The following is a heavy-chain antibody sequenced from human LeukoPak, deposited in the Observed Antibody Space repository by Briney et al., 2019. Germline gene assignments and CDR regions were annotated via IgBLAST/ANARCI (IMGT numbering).Heavy chain of an antibody. V-gene: IGHV4-59*08. CDR2: IYYSGST. Sequence: SETLSLTCTVSGGSISSYYWSWIRQPPGKGLEWIGYIYYSGSTNYNPSLKSRVTISVDTSKNQFSLKLSSVTAADTAVYYCARHESGLYYFWFDPWGQGTLVTVSS. D-gene: IGHD6-19*01. CDR3: ARHESGLYYFWFDP. CDR1: GGSISSYY. J-gene: IGHJ5*02.